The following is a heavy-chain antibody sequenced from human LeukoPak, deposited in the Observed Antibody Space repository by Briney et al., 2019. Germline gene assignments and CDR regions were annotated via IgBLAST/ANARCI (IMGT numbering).Heavy chain of an antibody. J-gene: IGHJ4*02. D-gene: IGHD2-2*02. Sequence: KPPETLSLTCTVSGGSISTYYWSWIRQPPGKGLEWIGYIYYLASTNYNPSLKSRVTISVDTSKNQFSLKLNSVTAADTAVYYCARGGYCSSTSCYTEVDYWGQGTLVTVSS. CDR2: IYYLAST. CDR1: GGSISTYY. V-gene: IGHV4-59*01. CDR3: ARGGYCSSTSCYTEVDY.